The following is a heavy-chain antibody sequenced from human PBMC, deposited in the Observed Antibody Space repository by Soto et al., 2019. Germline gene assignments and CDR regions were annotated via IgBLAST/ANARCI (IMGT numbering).Heavy chain of an antibody. J-gene: IGHJ6*02. CDR1: GGSISSSNW. D-gene: IGHD3-22*01. CDR3: ARSPDSSGYYPRWYYYGMDV. CDR2: IYHSGST. V-gene: IGHV4-4*02. Sequence: QVQLQESGPGLVKPSGTLSLTCAVSGGSISSSNWWSWVRQPPGKGLEWIGEIYHSGSTNYNPSLKSRVTRSVDKSKIQCSLKLSSVTAADTAVYYCARSPDSSGYYPRWYYYGMDVWGQGTTVTVSS.